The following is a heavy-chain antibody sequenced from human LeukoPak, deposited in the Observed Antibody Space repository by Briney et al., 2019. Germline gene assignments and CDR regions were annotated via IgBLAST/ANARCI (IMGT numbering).Heavy chain of an antibody. D-gene: IGHD3-3*01. V-gene: IGHV3-30*04. CDR3: AEAASPYYDFWSGYYGLDY. CDR1: GFTFSSYA. Sequence: PGGSLRLSCAASGFTFSSYAMHWVRQAPGKGLEWVAIISYDGSNKYYADSVKGRFTISRDNSKSTLYLQMNSLRTEDTAVYYCAEAASPYYDFWSGYYGLDYWGQGTLVTVSS. CDR2: ISYDGSNK. J-gene: IGHJ4*02.